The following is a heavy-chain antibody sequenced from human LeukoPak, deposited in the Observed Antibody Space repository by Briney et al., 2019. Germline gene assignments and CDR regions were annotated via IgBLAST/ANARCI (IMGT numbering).Heavy chain of an antibody. V-gene: IGHV3-48*03. Sequence: GGSLRLSCAASGFTFSSYEMNWVRQAPGKGLEWVSYISSSGNTIYYADSVKGRFTISRDNAKNSLYLQMNSLRAEDTAVYYYARGGGYYGSGSLHYYYYGMDVWGQGTTVTVPS. CDR1: GFTFSSYE. J-gene: IGHJ6*02. D-gene: IGHD3-10*01. CDR3: ARGGGYYGSGSLHYYYYGMDV. CDR2: ISSSGNTI.